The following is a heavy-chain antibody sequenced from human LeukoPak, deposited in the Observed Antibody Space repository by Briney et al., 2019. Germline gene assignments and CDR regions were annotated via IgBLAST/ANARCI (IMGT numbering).Heavy chain of an antibody. CDR1: GYTFTSYG. J-gene: IGHJ4*02. V-gene: IGHV1-8*02. Sequence: ASVKVSCKASGYTFTSYGISWVRQAPGQGLEWMGWMNPNSGNTGYAQKFQGRGTMTRNTSISTAYMELSSLRSEDTAVYYGARGGGSYYYDSSGYYYGDYWGQGTLVTVSS. D-gene: IGHD3-22*01. CDR2: MNPNSGNT. CDR3: ARGGGSYYYDSSGYYYGDY.